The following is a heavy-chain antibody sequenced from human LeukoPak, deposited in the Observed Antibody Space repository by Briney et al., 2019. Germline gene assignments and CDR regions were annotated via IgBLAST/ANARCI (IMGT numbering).Heavy chain of an antibody. CDR2: IYYSGTT. CDR3: ARVQRPTYYHDSSGYAFDI. CDR1: GGSISSYY. J-gene: IGHJ3*02. V-gene: IGHV4-59*01. Sequence: PSETLSLTCTVSGGSISSYYWSWIRQPPGKGLEWIGYIYYSGTTSYNPSLKSRVTISVDTSKNQFSLKLSSVTAADTAVYYCARVQRPTYYHDSSGYAFDIWGPGTMVTVSS. D-gene: IGHD3-22*01.